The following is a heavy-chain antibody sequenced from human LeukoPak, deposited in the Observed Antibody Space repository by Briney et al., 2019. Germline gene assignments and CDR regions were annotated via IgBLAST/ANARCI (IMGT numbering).Heavy chain of an antibody. CDR2: IIPIFGTA. Sequence: GASVKVSCKASGGTFSSYAISWVRQAPGQGLEWMGGIIPIFGTANYAQKFQGRVTITADKSTSTAYMELSSLRSEDTAVYYCARGEIFGSYFDYWGQGTLVTVSS. D-gene: IGHD3-10*01. CDR1: GGTFSSYA. V-gene: IGHV1-69*06. CDR3: ARGEIFGSYFDY. J-gene: IGHJ4*02.